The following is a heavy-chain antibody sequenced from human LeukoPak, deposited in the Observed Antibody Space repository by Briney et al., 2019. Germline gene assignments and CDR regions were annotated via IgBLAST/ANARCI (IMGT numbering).Heavy chain of an antibody. Sequence: PGGSLRLSCAASGFTVSSNYMSWVRQAPGKGLEWVSVIYSGGSTYYADSVKGRFTISRDNSKNTLYLQMNSLRAEDTAVYYCARDHDGDYVSSDYWGQGTLVTVSS. CDR2: IYSGGST. D-gene: IGHD4-17*01. V-gene: IGHV3-53*01. CDR3: ARDHDGDYVSSDY. J-gene: IGHJ4*02. CDR1: GFTVSSNY.